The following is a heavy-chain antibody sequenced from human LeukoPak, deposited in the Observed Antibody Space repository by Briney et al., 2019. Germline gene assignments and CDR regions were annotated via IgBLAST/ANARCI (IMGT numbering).Heavy chain of an antibody. CDR3: AKAGATSYGELFN. J-gene: IGHJ4*02. CDR2: IKEDGSDK. CDR1: GFTFSRHW. Sequence: PGGSLRLSCAVSGFTFSRHWMSWVRQAPAKGLEWVANIKEDGSDKYYVDSVKGRFTISRDNTNNSLYLLMSSLRLEDAALYYCAKAGATSYGELFNWGQGTLVTVSS. D-gene: IGHD3-10*01. V-gene: IGHV3-7*05.